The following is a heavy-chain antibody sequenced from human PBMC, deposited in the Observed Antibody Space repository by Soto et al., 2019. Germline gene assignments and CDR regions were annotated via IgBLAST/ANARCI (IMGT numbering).Heavy chain of an antibody. CDR2: ITAYNGDT. D-gene: IGHD1-26*01. J-gene: IGHJ3*02. CDR1: GYTFSNYG. CDR3: ARDRETTTTRRAFDI. Sequence: QVQLVQSGAEVKKPGPSVKVSCKASGYTFSNYGIGWLRQAPGKGLEWLAWITAYNGDTKSAQKLQGRVTVTTDVSTSTAYMELRSLRSDDTAVYYCARDRETTTTRRAFDIWGQGTMVTVSS. V-gene: IGHV1-18*01.